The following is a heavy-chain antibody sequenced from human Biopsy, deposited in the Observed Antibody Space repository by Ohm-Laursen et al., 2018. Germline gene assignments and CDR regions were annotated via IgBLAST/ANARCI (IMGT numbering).Heavy chain of an antibody. CDR2: IIPMFGTT. J-gene: IGHJ4*01. V-gene: IGHV1-69*06. Sequence: EAPVKVSCNTSGGTFSNYAITWVRQAPGQGLEWMGGIIPMFGTTNYAQKFQGRLSITADKSTTAAYLELSGLRSEDTAVYYCASHVTYNFNGGLDYWGHGTLVTVSS. D-gene: IGHD1-14*01. CDR3: ASHVTYNFNGGLDY. CDR1: GGTFSNYA.